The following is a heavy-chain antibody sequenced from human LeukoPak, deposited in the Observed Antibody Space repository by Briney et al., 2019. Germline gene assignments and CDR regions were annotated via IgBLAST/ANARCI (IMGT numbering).Heavy chain of an antibody. CDR1: GFSITSGYF. CDR2: VYTTGAGST. D-gene: IGHD3-3*01. J-gene: IGHJ2*01. CDR3: ARGQIYDYWTPVSWKFDL. V-gene: IGHV4-38-2*02. Sequence: PSETLSLTCTVSGFSITSGYFWGWIRQPPGKGLEWIGNVYTTGAGSTYHNPSLKSRVTVSSDTPKNQVSLKLNSVTAADTAVYYCARGQIYDYWTPVSWKFDLWGRGTLVTVSS.